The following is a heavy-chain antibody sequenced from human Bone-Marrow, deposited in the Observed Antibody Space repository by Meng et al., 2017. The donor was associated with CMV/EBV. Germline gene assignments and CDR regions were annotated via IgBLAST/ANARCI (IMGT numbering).Heavy chain of an antibody. CDR2: IYYSGST. V-gene: IGHV4-39*07. J-gene: IGHJ6*02. CDR3: ARSGRTKARPAYYYGMEV. D-gene: IGHD6-6*01. Sequence: ESLKISCTVSGGSISSSSYYWGWIRQPPGKGLEWIGSIYYSGSTYYNPSLKSRVTISVDTSKNQFSLKLSSVTAADTAVYYCARSGRTKARPAYYYGMEVWGQGTTVTVSS. CDR1: GGSISSSSYY.